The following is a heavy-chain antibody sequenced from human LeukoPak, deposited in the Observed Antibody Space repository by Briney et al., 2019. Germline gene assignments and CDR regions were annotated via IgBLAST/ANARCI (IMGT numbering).Heavy chain of an antibody. CDR1: GGSFSGYY. CDR2: INHSGST. V-gene: IGHV4-34*01. J-gene: IGHJ4*02. D-gene: IGHD2-2*01. CDR3: ASLPQGIVVVPAAVT. Sequence: SETLSLTCAVYGGSFSGYYWSWIRQPPRKGLDWIGEINHSGSTNYNPSLKSRVTISVDTPKNQFYLKLSSVTGADTAGYYCASLPQGIVVVPAAVTWGQGTLVTVSS.